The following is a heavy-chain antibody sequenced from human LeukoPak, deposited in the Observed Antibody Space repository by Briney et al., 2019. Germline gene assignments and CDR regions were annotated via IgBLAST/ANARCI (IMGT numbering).Heavy chain of an antibody. D-gene: IGHD2-21*02. CDR1: GYTFTNYD. Sequence: GASVKVSCKASGYTFTNYDINWVRQATGQGLEWMGWMNPNSGNTDYAQKFQGRVTMTRNTSISTAYMELSSLRSDDTAVYYCARGSMTYYYLGVWGRGTTVTISS. J-gene: IGHJ6*03. CDR3: ARGSMTYYYLGV. V-gene: IGHV1-8*01. CDR2: MNPNSGNT.